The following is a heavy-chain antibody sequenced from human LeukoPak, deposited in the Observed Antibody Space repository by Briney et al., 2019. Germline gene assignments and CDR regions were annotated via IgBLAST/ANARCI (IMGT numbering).Heavy chain of an antibody. J-gene: IGHJ4*02. CDR2: IEQDGSEK. CDR1: GFTFSSYW. D-gene: IGHD2-15*01. V-gene: IGHV3-7*01. CDR3: AREYCSGGSCYEIDY. Sequence: GGSLRLSCAASGFTFSSYWMSWVRQAPGKGLEWVANIEQDGSEKYYVDSVKGRFTISRDNAKNSLYLQMNSLRAEDTAVYYCAREYCSGGSCYEIDYWGQGTLVTVSS.